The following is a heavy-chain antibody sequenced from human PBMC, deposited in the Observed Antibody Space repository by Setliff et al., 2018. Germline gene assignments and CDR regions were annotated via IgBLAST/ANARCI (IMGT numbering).Heavy chain of an antibody. CDR2: IKSKGEDEAT. D-gene: IGHD3-3*01. CDR1: GITFKNAW. CDR3: TTGPRDSRNYMTWLDS. Sequence: GGSLRLSCAASGITFKNAWMTWVRQAPGKGLEWVGRIKSKGEDEATNFASSVKGRFSLSRDDSRNTIYLQMSSLKIEDTAFYFCTTGPRDSRNYMTWLDSWGPGTLVTVSS. V-gene: IGHV3-15*01. J-gene: IGHJ5*01.